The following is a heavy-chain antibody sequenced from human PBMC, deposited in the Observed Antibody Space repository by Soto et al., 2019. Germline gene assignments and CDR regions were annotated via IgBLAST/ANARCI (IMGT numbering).Heavy chain of an antibody. D-gene: IGHD6-6*01. CDR1: GTTFSKYS. CDR3: VGDSAARTWFDP. Sequence: QVQLVQSGAEVRKPGSSVKVSCRASGTTFSKYSISWVRQAPGQGLEWMGGLIPIFGTPHYAPKFQGRLTITADESTGTTFLYLSSLESEDTALYYCVGDSAARTWFDPWGQGTLVSVSS. V-gene: IGHV1-69*01. CDR2: LIPIFGTP. J-gene: IGHJ5*02.